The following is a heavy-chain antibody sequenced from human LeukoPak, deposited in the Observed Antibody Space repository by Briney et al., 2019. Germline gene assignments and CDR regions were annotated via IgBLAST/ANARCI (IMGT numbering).Heavy chain of an antibody. CDR1: GYTFTSYG. V-gene: IGHV1-2*02. J-gene: IGHJ5*02. CDR3: ARAGGRSWFDP. Sequence: ASVKVSCKASGYTFTSYGISWVRQAPGQGLEWMGWINPNSGGTNYAQKFQGGVTMTTDTSMSTAYMELSRLTSDDTAVYYCARAGGRSWFDPWGQGTLVTVSS. CDR2: INPNSGGT.